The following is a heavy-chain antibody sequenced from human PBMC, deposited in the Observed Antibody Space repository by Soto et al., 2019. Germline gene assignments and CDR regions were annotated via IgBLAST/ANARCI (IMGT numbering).Heavy chain of an antibody. Sequence: ASVKVSCKSSGYILSDYCIHWVRQAPGQGLEWLGWMKPDDGGPNYAQNFQGRVIMTRDTSTDTDYMELTRLTSDDTAVYFCVRDLRRQWRRLDPESYTGMDVWGQGTTVSVSS. CDR3: VRDLRRQWRRLDPESYTGMDV. CDR1: GYILSDYC. D-gene: IGHD5-12*01. J-gene: IGHJ6*02. V-gene: IGHV1-2*02. CDR2: MKPDDGGP.